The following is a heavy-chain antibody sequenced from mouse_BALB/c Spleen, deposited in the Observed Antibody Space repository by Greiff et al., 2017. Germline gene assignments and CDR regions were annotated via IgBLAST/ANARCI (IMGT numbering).Heavy chain of an antibody. CDR3: ARHGGNYYFDY. CDR2: ISSGGGST. CDR1: GFAFSSYD. D-gene: IGHD2-1*01. V-gene: IGHV5-12-1*01. J-gene: IGHJ2*01. Sequence: DVQLQESGGGLVKPGGSLKLSCAASGFAFSSYDMSWVRQTPEKRLEWVAYISSGGGSTYYPDTVKGRFTISRDNAKNTLYLQMSSLKSEDTAMYYCARHGGNYYFDYWGQGTTLTVSS.